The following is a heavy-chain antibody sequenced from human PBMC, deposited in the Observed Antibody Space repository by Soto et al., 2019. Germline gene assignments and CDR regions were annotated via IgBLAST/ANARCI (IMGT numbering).Heavy chain of an antibody. J-gene: IGHJ5*02. CDR2: HYSSGST. V-gene: IGHV4-59*01. Sequence: PSQSMSPTSTLAPRSPSSYYWSWVRPPPGRGVGGVGYHYSSGSTNYTPARKSGVTISVDTSKNKVSSKLSSVTAADTAVYYCAGENNGVWDKDGYDIWGQGALVTV. CDR1: PRSPSSYY. CDR3: AGENNGVWDKDGYDI. D-gene: IGHD2-8*01.